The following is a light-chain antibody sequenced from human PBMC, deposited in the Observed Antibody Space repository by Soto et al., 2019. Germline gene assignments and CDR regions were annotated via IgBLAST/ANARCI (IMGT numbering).Light chain of an antibody. Sequence: EIVMTQSPATLSVSPGGRATLSCRASQSFSSNLAWYQQKPGQAPRLLIYGASTRATGFPARFSGSGSGTEFTLTISSLQPEDFATYYCQQHGQWPITFGQGTRLEIK. CDR3: QQHGQWPIT. V-gene: IGKV3-15*01. CDR2: GAS. CDR1: QSFSSN. J-gene: IGKJ5*01.